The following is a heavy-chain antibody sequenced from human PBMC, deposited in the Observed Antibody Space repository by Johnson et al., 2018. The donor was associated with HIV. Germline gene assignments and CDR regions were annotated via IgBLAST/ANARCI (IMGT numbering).Heavy chain of an antibody. CDR1: GFTFSNAW. J-gene: IGHJ3*02. V-gene: IGHV3-15*01. CDR3: TTPGYDTEDAFDI. CDR2: IKSKTDGGTP. D-gene: IGHD3-9*01. Sequence: VQLVESGGGLVQPGGSLRLSCAASGFTFSNAWMSWVRQAPGKGLEWVGRIKSKTDGGTPDYAAPVKGRFTISRDDSKNTLYLQRNSLKTEDTAVYYCTTPGYDTEDAFDIWGQGTMVTVSS.